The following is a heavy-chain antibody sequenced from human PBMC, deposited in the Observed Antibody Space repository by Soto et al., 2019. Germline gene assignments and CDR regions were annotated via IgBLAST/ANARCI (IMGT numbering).Heavy chain of an antibody. CDR2: FDPEDGET. D-gene: IGHD4-17*01. CDR1: GYTLTELS. V-gene: IGHV1-24*01. CDR3: ATRATVGIYYYYGLDV. Sequence: ASVKVSCKVSGYTLTELSMHWVRQAPGNGLEWMGGFDPEDGETAYAQDFQGRVTMTEDTSTDTAYMELSSLTSEDTAVYYCATRATVGIYYYYGLDVWGQGTTVTVSS. J-gene: IGHJ6*02.